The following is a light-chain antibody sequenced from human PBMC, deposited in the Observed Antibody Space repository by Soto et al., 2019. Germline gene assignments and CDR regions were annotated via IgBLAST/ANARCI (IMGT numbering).Light chain of an antibody. Sequence: EIVLTQSPGTLSLSPGERATLSCRASHSVSSTYLAWYQQKPVRAPRLLLYGASSRATGIPARFSGSGSGTAFTLPISSLEPEDFAVYYCQHYGSSTTCTFGPGTKVDIK. J-gene: IGKJ3*01. CDR1: HSVSSTY. V-gene: IGKV3-20*01. CDR3: QHYGSSTTCT. CDR2: GAS.